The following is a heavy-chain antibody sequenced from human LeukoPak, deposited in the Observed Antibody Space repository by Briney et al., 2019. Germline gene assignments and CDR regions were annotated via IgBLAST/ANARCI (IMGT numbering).Heavy chain of an antibody. V-gene: IGHV4-59*12. CDR3: AQDWNYYGMDV. CDR2: IYYSGST. CDR1: GGSMSSYY. D-gene: IGHD2-21*01. J-gene: IGHJ6*02. Sequence: SETLSLTCTVSGGSMSSYYWSWIRQPPGKGLEWIGYIYYSGSTNYNPSLKSRVTISVDTSKNQFSLKLSSVTAADTAVYYCAQDWNYYGMDVWGQGTTVTVSS.